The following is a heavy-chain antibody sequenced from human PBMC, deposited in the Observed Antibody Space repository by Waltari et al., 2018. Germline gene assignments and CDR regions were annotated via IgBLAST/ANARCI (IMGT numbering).Heavy chain of an antibody. J-gene: IGHJ4*02. CDR3: VSYDSSGYHDY. CDR1: GYSISSGYY. Sequence: QVQLQESGPGLVKPSETLSLTCAVSGYSISSGYYWGWIRQPPGKGLEWIGSIYHSGSTDYNPALKSRVTISVDTSKNQFSLKLSSVTAADTAVYYCVSYDSSGYHDYWGQGTLVTVSS. V-gene: IGHV4-38-2*01. CDR2: IYHSGST. D-gene: IGHD3-22*01.